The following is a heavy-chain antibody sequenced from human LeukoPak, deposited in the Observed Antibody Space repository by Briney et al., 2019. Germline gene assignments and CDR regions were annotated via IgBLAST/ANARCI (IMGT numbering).Heavy chain of an antibody. CDR2: INHSGST. V-gene: IGHV4-34*01. CDR3: AREGYGKGACDI. D-gene: IGHD1-1*01. J-gene: IGHJ3*02. CDR1: GGSFSGFY. Sequence: SETLSPTCAVYGGSFSGFYWGWIRQPAGQGLEWNGEINHSGSTNYNPSHKSRVTISVDTSKNQFSLKLSSVTAADTAVYYCAREGYGKGACDIWGQGTMVTVSS.